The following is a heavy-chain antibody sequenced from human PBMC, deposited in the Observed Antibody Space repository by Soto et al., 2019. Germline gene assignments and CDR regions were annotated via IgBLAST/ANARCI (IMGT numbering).Heavy chain of an antibody. CDR3: ARDGSRMGGLGSYYYYYGMDV. V-gene: IGHV3-72*01. CDR2: TRNKANSYTT. D-gene: IGHD3-10*01. CDR1: GFTFSDHY. J-gene: IGHJ6*02. Sequence: PGGSLRLSCAASGFTFSDHYMDWVRQAPGKGLEWVGRTRNKANSYTTEYAASVKGRFTISRDDSKNSLYLQMNSLKTEDTAVYYCARDGSRMGGLGSYYYYYGMDVWGQGTTVTVSS.